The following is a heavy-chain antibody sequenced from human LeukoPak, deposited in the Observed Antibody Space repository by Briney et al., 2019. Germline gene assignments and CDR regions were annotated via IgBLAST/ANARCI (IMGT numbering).Heavy chain of an antibody. CDR3: ARDLYSSGWTGAFDI. Sequence: ASVKVSCKASGYTFTGYYMHWVRQAPGQGLEWMGWINPNSGGTNSAQKFQGRVTLTRDTSISTAYMELSSLRSDDTAVYYCARDLYSSGWTGAFDIWGQGTMVTVSS. CDR2: INPNSGGT. CDR1: GYTFTGYY. J-gene: IGHJ3*02. V-gene: IGHV1-2*02. D-gene: IGHD6-19*01.